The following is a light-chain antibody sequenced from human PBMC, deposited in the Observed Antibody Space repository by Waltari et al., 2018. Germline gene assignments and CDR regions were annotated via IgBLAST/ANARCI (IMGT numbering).Light chain of an antibody. CDR1: SSNIGSTY. CDR3: SAWDDSLNAWV. CDR2: NNT. V-gene: IGLV1-44*01. Sequence: QSVLTQAPSASGTPGQRVTISCLGSSSNIGSTYVNWYQQPPGTAPKLLIYNNTPRPPGFPDRFSGSKSGTSASRAISGLQSADEADFYCSAWDDSLNAWVFGGGTRLTVL. J-gene: IGLJ3*02.